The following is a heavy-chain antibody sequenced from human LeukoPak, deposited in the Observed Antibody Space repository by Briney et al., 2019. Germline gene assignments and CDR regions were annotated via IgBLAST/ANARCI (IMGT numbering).Heavy chain of an antibody. CDR2: IYYSGST. Sequence: SETLSLTCAVSGGSISSGGYSWSWIRQPPGKGLEWIGYIYYSGSTNYNPSLKSRVTISVDTSKNQFSLKLSSVTAADTAVYYCARAPVYGGNSYGMDVWGQGTTVTVSS. CDR3: ARAPVYGGNSYGMDV. J-gene: IGHJ6*02. CDR1: GGSISSGGYS. V-gene: IGHV4-61*08. D-gene: IGHD4-23*01.